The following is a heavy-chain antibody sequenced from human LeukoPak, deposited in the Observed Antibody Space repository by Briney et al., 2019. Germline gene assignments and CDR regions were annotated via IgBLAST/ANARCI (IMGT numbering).Heavy chain of an antibody. V-gene: IGHV4-61*02. CDR1: GGSISSGSYY. Sequence: PSQTLSLTSTVSGGSISSGSYYWSWIRQPAGKGLEWIGRIYTSGSTNYNPSLKSRVTISVDTSKNQFSLKLSSVTAADTAVYYCARRSDWFDPWGQGTLVTVSS. CDR3: ARRSDWFDP. CDR2: IYTSGST. J-gene: IGHJ5*02.